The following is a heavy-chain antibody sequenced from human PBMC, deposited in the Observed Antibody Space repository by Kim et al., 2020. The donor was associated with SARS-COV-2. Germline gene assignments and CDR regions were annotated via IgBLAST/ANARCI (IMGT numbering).Heavy chain of an antibody. CDR3: ARAPTGISNPYYFDY. D-gene: IGHD6-13*01. CDR2: IYPGDSDT. J-gene: IGHJ4*02. V-gene: IGHV5-51*01. Sequence: GESLKISCQGSGYSFTDYWIGWVRQMPGKGLEWMGIIYPGDSDTRYSPSFEGQITISSDNSITTAFLLWSSLQASDTAVYFCARAPTGISNPYYFDYWGQ. CDR1: GYSFTDYW.